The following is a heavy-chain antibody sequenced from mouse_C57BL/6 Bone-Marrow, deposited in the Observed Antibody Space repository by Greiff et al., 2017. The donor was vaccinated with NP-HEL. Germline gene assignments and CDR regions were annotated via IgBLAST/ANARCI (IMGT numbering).Heavy chain of an antibody. CDR2: IDPETGGT. J-gene: IGHJ1*03. CDR1: GYTFTDYE. CDR3: TKDSSYVGYFDV. Sequence: VQLQQSGAELVRPGASVTLSCKASGYTFTDYEMHWVKQTPVHGLEWIGAIDPETGGTAYNQKFKGKAILTADKSSSTAYMELRSLTSEDSAVYYCTKDSSYVGYFDVWGTGTTVTVSS. D-gene: IGHD1-1*01. V-gene: IGHV1-15*01.